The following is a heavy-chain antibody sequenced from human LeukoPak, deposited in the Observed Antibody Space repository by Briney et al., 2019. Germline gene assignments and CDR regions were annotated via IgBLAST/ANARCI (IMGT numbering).Heavy chain of an antibody. CDR3: TTDPTYRPIDY. J-gene: IGHJ4*02. CDR2: IKSKTDGGTT. CDR1: GFTFSNAW. Sequence: GGSLRLSCAASGFTFSNAWMSWVRQAPGKGLEWVGRIKSKTDGGTTDYAAPVKGRFTISRDDSKNTLYLQMNSLETEDTAVYYCTTDPTYRPIDYWGQGTLVAVSS. D-gene: IGHD3-16*02. V-gene: IGHV3-15*05.